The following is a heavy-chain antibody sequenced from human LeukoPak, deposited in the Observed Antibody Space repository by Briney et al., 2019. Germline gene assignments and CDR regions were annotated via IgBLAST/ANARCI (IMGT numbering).Heavy chain of an antibody. D-gene: IGHD3-10*01. CDR3: ARARLAYGSGSCDYFDY. Sequence: SETLSLTCIVSGGSISSYYWSWIRQPPGKGLEWIGYIYYSGITNYNPSLKSRVTISVDTSKNQFSLKLSSVTAADTAVYYCARARLAYGSGSCDYFDYWGQGTLVTISS. J-gene: IGHJ4*02. CDR1: GGSISSYY. V-gene: IGHV4-59*01. CDR2: IYYSGIT.